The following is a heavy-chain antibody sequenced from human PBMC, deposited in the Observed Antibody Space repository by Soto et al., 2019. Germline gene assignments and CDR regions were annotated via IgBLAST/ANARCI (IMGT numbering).Heavy chain of an antibody. CDR1: GFTFSSYG. CDR2: IWYDGSNK. J-gene: IGHJ1*01. D-gene: IGHD6-19*01. CDR3: ARSGYSSGWSQYFQH. Sequence: GGSLRLSCAASGFTFSSYGMHWARQAPGKGLEWVAVIWYDGSNKYYADSVKGRFTISRDSSKNTLYLQMNSLRAEDTAVYYCARSGYSSGWSQYFQHWGQGTLVTVSA. V-gene: IGHV3-33*01.